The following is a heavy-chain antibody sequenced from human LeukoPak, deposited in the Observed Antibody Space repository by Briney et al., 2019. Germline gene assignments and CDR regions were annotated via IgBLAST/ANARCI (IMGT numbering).Heavy chain of an antibody. J-gene: IGHJ4*02. V-gene: IGHV4-59*01. D-gene: IGHD3-10*01. CDR3: ARQGFGELYSYFDY. CDR1: GGSISSYY. CDR2: IYYSGST. Sequence: SETLSLTCTVSGGSISSYYWSWIRQPPGKGLEWIGYIYYSGSTNYNPSLKSRVTISVDTSKNQFSLKLSSVTAADTAVYYCARQGFGELYSYFDYWGQGTLVTVSS.